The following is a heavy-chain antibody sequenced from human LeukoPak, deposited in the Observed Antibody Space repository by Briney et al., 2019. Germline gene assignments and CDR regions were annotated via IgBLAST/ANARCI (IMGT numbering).Heavy chain of an antibody. CDR2: ISGSGGST. CDR3: AKSYYYGSGSYYRSYYYYMDV. D-gene: IGHD3-10*01. J-gene: IGHJ6*03. CDR1: GFTFSSYA. Sequence: GGSLRLSCAASGFTFSSYAMSWVRQAPGKGLEWLSAISGSGGSTYYADSVKGRFTISRDNSKNTLYLQMNSLRAEDTAVYYCAKSYYYGSGSYYRSYYYYMDVWGKGTTVTVSS. V-gene: IGHV3-23*01.